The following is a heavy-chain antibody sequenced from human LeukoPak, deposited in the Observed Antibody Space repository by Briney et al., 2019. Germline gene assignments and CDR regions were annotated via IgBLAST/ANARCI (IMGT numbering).Heavy chain of an antibody. J-gene: IGHJ4*02. CDR1: GFTFSSYA. D-gene: IGHD2-2*01. Sequence: GGSLRLSXAASGFTFSSYAMSWVRQAPGKGMEWVSGISGSGGSTYYADSVKGRFTISRDNSKNTLYLQMNSLRAEDTAVYYCAKSTRRIPAATMGFDYWGQGTLVTVSS. V-gene: IGHV3-23*01. CDR3: AKSTRRIPAATMGFDY. CDR2: ISGSGGST.